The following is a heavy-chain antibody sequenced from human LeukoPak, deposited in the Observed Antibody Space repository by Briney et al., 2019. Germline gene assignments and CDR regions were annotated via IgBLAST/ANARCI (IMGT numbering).Heavy chain of an antibody. CDR2: ISGSGGTT. J-gene: IGHJ3*02. D-gene: IGHD6-13*01. Sequence: PGGSLILSCAASGFTFNSYAMSWVRQAPGKGLEWVSAISGSGGTTYYADSVKGRFTISRDNSKNTLYLQMNSLRAEDTAVYYCAKDSSTWLTIGAFDIWGQGTLVPVSS. CDR3: AKDSSTWLTIGAFDI. V-gene: IGHV3-23*01. CDR1: GFTFNSYA.